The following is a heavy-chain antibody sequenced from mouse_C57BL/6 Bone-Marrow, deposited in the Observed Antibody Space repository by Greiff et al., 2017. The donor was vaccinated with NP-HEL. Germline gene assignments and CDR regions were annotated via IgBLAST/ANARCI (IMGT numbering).Heavy chain of an antibody. D-gene: IGHD1-1*01. CDR3: ARYYYGSSVYAMDY. CDR2: IYPRSGNT. V-gene: IGHV1-81*01. CDR1: GYTFTSYG. J-gene: IGHJ4*01. Sequence: QVQLQQSGAELARPGASVKLSCKASGYTFTSYGISWVKQRTGQGLEWIGEIYPRSGNTYYNEKFKGKATLTADKSSSTAYMELRCLTSEDSAVYCCARYYYGSSVYAMDYWGQGTSVTVSS.